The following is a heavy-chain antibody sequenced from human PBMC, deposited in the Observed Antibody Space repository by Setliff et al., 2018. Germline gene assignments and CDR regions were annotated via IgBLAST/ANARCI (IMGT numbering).Heavy chain of an antibody. CDR3: ARDGSYYDRGGNRTWFFDL. V-gene: IGHV4-61*09. Sequence: KPSETLSLTCTVSGGSVNSGYDNWNWLRQPAGKGLEWIGHINRRGSTNFSPSLKSRVTISLDTSKNQFSLNLTSVTTADTAVYFCARDGSYYDRGGNRTWFFDLWGRGTLVTVSS. CDR1: GGSVNSGYDN. D-gene: IGHD3-22*01. CDR2: INRRGST. J-gene: IGHJ2*01.